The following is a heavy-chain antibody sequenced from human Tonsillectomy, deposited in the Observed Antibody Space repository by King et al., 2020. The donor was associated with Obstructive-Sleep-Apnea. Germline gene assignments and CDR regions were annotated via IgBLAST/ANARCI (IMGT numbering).Heavy chain of an antibody. V-gene: IGHV7-4-1*02. D-gene: IGHD3-10*01. CDR2: INTNTGNP. CDR3: ARDSVYYYGSGSYPYYYYGMDV. CDR1: GYTFTSYA. J-gene: IGHJ6*02. Sequence: VQLVQSGSELKKPGASVKVSCKASGYTFTSYAMNWVRQAPGQGLEWMGWINTNTGNPTYAQGFTERFFFSLDTSVSTAYLQISSLKAEDTAVYYCARDSVYYYGSGSYPYYYYGMDVWGQGTTVTVSS.